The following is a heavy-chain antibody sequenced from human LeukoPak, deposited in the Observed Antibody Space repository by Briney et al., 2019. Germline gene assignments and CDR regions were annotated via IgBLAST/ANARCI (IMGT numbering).Heavy chain of an antibody. CDR3: ARDVGDYYYGMDV. V-gene: IGHV3-7*05. CDR2: IRQDGSEK. Sequence: PGGSLRLSCAASGFTFSGYWMNWVRQAPGKGLEWVANIRQDGSEKYYVDSVKGRFTISRDNAKNSLYLQMNSLRAEDTAVCYCARDVGDYYYGMDVWGQGTTVTVSS. J-gene: IGHJ6*02. CDR1: GFTFSGYW. D-gene: IGHD1-26*01.